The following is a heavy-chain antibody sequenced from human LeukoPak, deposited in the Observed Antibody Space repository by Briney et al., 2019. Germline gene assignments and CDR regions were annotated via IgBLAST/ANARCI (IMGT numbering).Heavy chain of an antibody. Sequence: PSETLSLTCTVSGYSISSGYYWGWIRQPPGKGLEWIGSIYHRGSTYYNPSLKSRVTISVDTSKNQFSLKLSSVTAADTAVYYCARVPAAFDIWGQGTMVTVSS. J-gene: IGHJ3*02. V-gene: IGHV4-38-2*02. CDR2: IYHRGST. CDR3: ARVPAAFDI. CDR1: GYSISSGYY.